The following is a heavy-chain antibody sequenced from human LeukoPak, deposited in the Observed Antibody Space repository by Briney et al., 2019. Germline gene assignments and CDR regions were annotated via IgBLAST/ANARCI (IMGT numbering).Heavy chain of an antibody. CDR1: GFTFSSYW. CDR3: ARDGGDGYNYDY. CDR2: ISDNGGST. Sequence: GGSLRLSCAASGFTFSSYWMHWVRQAPGKGLEYVSAISDNGGSTYYADSVKGRFTISRDNSKNTLYLQMGSLRAEDMAVYYCARDGGDGYNYDYWGQGTLVTVSS. D-gene: IGHD5-24*01. V-gene: IGHV3-64*02. J-gene: IGHJ4*02.